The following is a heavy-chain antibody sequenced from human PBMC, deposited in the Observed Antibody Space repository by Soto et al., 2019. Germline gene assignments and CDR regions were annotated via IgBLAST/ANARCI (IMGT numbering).Heavy chain of an antibody. CDR2: IYHSGST. Sequence: SETLSLTCTVSGGSISSSNWWSWVRQPPGKGLEWIGEIYHSGSTNYNPSLKSRVTISVDKSKNQFSLKLSSVTAADTAVYYCARCYYGSGSYYLDYWGQGTLVTVSS. J-gene: IGHJ4*02. D-gene: IGHD3-10*01. V-gene: IGHV4-4*02. CDR3: ARCYYGSGSYYLDY. CDR1: GGSISSSNW.